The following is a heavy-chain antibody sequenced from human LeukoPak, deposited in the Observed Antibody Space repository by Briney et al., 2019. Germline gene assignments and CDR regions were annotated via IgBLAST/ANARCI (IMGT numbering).Heavy chain of an antibody. J-gene: IGHJ4*02. Sequence: PGGSLRLSCAASGFTFSSYGMHWVRQAPGKGLEWVAVIWYDGSNKYYADSVKGRFTISRDNSKNTLYLQMNSLRAEDTAVYYCARGALSGNYFDYRGQGTLVTVSS. CDR3: ARGALSGNYFDY. CDR1: GFTFSSYG. V-gene: IGHV3-33*01. CDR2: IWYDGSNK. D-gene: IGHD3-10*01.